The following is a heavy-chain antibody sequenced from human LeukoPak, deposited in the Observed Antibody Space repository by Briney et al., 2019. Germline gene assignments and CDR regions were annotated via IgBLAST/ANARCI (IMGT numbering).Heavy chain of an antibody. CDR2: ISSSRGNAV. Sequence: PGGSLRLSCAASGFTCSDYAMNWVRQAPGKGLEWVSYISSSRGNAVYYAASVRGRFTISRDNAENSLYLQMNSLRAEDTAMYYCARGTIAAPGTDYWGQGTLVTVSS. V-gene: IGHV3-48*04. D-gene: IGHD6-13*01. CDR3: ARGTIAAPGTDY. CDR1: GFTCSDYA. J-gene: IGHJ4*02.